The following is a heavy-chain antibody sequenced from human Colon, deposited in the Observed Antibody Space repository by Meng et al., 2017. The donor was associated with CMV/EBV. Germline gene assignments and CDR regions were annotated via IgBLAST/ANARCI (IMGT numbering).Heavy chain of an antibody. CDR1: GFTFSSYA. CDR2: ISGSGGST. CDR3: AKDPRSIVVVPAAIDN. V-gene: IGHV3-23*01. D-gene: IGHD2-2*01. Sequence: GFTFSSYAMSWVRQAPGKGLEWVSAISGSGGSTYYADSVKGRFTISRDNSKNTLYLQMNSLRAEDTAVYYCAKDPRSIVVVPAAIDNWGQGTLVTVSS. J-gene: IGHJ4*02.